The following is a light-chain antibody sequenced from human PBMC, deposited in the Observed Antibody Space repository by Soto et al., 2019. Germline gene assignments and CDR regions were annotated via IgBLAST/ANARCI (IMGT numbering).Light chain of an antibody. CDR1: QSVSSN. J-gene: IGKJ1*01. V-gene: IGKV3-15*01. Sequence: EIVMTQSPATLSVSPGERATLSCRASQSVSSNLAWYQQKPGQAPRLLIYGASTRATGIPARFSGSGYGTEFTLTISSLQSEYCAVDYCQQYNSRPPWTFGQGTKVEIK. CDR3: QQYNSRPPWT. CDR2: GAS.